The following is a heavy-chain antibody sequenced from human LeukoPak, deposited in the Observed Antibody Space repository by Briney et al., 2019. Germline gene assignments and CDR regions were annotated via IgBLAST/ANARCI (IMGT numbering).Heavy chain of an antibody. CDR2: MNPNSGNT. CDR3: ARGRKHGVDAFDI. D-gene: IGHD4-17*01. V-gene: IGHV1-8*03. Sequence: GSSVKVSCKASGYTFTSYDINWVRQATGQGLEWMGWMNPNSGNTGYAQKFQGRVTITRNTSISTAYMELSSLRSEDTAVYYCARGRKHGVDAFDIWGQGTMVTVSS. CDR1: GYTFTSYD. J-gene: IGHJ3*02.